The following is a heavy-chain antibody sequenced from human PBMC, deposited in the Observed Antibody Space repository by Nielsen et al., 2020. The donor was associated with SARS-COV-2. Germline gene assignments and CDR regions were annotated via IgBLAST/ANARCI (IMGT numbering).Heavy chain of an antibody. J-gene: IGHJ4*02. CDR2: IYYSGST. V-gene: IGHV4-39*01. CDR1: GGSISSSSYY. D-gene: IGHD3-10*01. CDR3: ARHLPGKYYGSGSYPSNFDY. Sequence: SETLSLTCTVSGGSISSSSYYWGWIRQPPGKGLEWIGSIYYSGSTYYNPSLKSRVTISVDTSKNQFSLKLSSVTAADTAVYYCARHLPGKYYGSGSYPSNFDYWGQGTLVTVSS.